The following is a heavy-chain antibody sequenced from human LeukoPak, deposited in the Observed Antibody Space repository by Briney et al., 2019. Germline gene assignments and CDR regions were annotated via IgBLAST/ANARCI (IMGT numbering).Heavy chain of an antibody. CDR3: ARVSSVSYYFDS. CDR1: GGSISSSNW. Sequence: SGTLSLTCAISGGSISSSNWWSWVRQPPGKGLEGIGEIYHSGRTNYSPSLKSRVTISVDKSKNQFSLKVTSVTAADTAVYYCARVSSVSYYFDSWGQGTLVTVSS. CDR2: IYHSGRT. V-gene: IGHV4-4*02. D-gene: IGHD1-26*01. J-gene: IGHJ4*02.